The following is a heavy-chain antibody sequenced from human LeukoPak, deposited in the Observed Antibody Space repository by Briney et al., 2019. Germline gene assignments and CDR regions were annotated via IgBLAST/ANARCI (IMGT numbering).Heavy chain of an antibody. CDR1: GFSFSTYV. CDR2: ISSNGVNT. V-gene: IGHV3-64*01. D-gene: IGHD1-14*01. Sequence: GGSLRLSCAASGFSFSTYVMHWVRQAPGTGLEYVSSISSNGVNTYYANSVKGRFTISRDNAKNTLHLQMGSLRVEDMAVYYCARASVTTTWHHLGYWGQGALVTVSS. CDR3: ARASVTTTWHHLGY. J-gene: IGHJ4*02.